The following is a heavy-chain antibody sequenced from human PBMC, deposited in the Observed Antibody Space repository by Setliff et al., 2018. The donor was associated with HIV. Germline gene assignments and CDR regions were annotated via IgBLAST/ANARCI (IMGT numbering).Heavy chain of an antibody. V-gene: IGHV3-15*01. J-gene: IGHJ1*01. CDR3: IRDSVNNVQH. CDR2: IKSKVSGETA. CDR1: GLTFKTAW. Sequence: GGSLRLSCVASGLTFKTAWMGWVRQAPGKGLEWVGRIKSKVSGETADYAAPVTGRFTISRDDSKSIAYLQMNSLKTEDTAVYYCIRDSVNNVQHWGQGTLVTVSS. D-gene: IGHD4-17*01.